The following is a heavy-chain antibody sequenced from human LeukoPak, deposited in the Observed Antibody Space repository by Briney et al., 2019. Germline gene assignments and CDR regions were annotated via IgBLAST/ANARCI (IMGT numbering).Heavy chain of an antibody. CDR1: GFTFSTYG. CDR2: VRYDGSNK. J-gene: IGHJ3*02. Sequence: GGSLRLSCAASGFTFSTYGMHWVRQAPGKGLEWVAFVRYDGSNKFHGDSVKGRFTISRDNSKNTVYLQMNSLRGDDTAVYYCAKDMGSGRYAFDIWGQGTIVTVSS. CDR3: AKDMGSGRYAFDI. V-gene: IGHV3-30*02. D-gene: IGHD3-10*01.